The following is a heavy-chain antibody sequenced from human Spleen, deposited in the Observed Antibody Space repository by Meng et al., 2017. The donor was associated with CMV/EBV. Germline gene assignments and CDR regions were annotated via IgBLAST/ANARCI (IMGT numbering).Heavy chain of an antibody. CDR1: GYTFTNYD. D-gene: IGHD3-22*01. CDR2: INPSGGST. CDR3: AIPYYYDSSGSYGFDY. Sequence: ASVKVSCKASGYTFTNYDIHWVRRAPGQGLEWMGIINPSGGSTSYVQKFQGRVSMTSDTSTTTVYMELSSLRSEDTAVYYCAIPYYYDSSGSYGFDYWGQGILVTVSS. J-gene: IGHJ4*02. V-gene: IGHV1-46*01.